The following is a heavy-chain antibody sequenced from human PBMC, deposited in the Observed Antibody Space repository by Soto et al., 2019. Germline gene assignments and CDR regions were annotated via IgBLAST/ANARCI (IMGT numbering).Heavy chain of an antibody. J-gene: IGHJ4*02. D-gene: IGHD6-13*01. CDR2: ISRSSSTI. Sequence: EVQLVESGGGLVQPGGSLRLSCVASGFTLSRYSMNWVRQAPGKGLEWGSYISRSSSTIYYADSVKGRFTISRDNAENSLYLQMNSLSAEDTAVYSCARDLAGGIPAYWRQRTRVTVSS. V-gene: IGHV3-48*01. CDR3: ARDLAGGIPAY. CDR1: GFTLSRYS.